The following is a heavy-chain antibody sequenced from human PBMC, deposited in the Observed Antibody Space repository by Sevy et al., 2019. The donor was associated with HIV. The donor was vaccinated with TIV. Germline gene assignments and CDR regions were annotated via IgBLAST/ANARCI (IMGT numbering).Heavy chain of an antibody. CDR3: ARDMGAGHYFDY. CDR1: GFTFSNFG. D-gene: IGHD3-16*01. CDR2: IWYDGSQK. Sequence: GGSLRLSCAASGFTFSNFGMHWVRQAPGKGLEWVAVIWYDGSQKYYTDSVKGRFTFSRDNSKNTAYLQMNSLRVEDTAVYYCARDMGAGHYFDYWGQGTLVTVSS. J-gene: IGHJ4*02. V-gene: IGHV3-33*01.